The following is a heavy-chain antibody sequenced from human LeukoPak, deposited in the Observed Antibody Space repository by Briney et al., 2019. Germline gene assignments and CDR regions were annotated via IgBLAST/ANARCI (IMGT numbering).Heavy chain of an antibody. J-gene: IGHJ4*02. CDR1: GFTFSNYW. CDR3: AKDRTRRAY. D-gene: IGHD3-3*01. CDR2: IKEDGSDK. Sequence: GGSLRLSCAASGFTFSNYWMSWVRQTPGKGLEWVANIKEDGSDKYYVDSLKGRFTISRDNAKNSLYLHMNSLRAEDTAVYYCAKDRTRRAYWGQGTLVTVSS. V-gene: IGHV3-7*03.